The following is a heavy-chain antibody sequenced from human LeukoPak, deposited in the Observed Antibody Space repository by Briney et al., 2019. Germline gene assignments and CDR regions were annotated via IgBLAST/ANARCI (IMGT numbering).Heavy chain of an antibody. CDR2: ISHDGNNR. CDR1: GFSFSTYA. V-gene: IGHV3-30*04. CDR3: ARPYCSSSSCYDVYYYYYMDV. D-gene: IGHD2-2*01. Sequence: PGGPLRLSCAASGFSFSTYAMHWVRQASGKGLEWVAVISHDGNNRYYADSVKGRFTVSRDNSKNTLHLQMYSLRAEDTAVYYCARPYCSSSSCYDVYYYYYMDVWGKGTTVTV. J-gene: IGHJ6*03.